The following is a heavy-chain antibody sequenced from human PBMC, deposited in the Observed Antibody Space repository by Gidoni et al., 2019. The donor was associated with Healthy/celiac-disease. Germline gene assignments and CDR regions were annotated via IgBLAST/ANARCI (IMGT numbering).Heavy chain of an antibody. V-gene: IGHV1-69*04. CDR3: ARDKESTHAFDI. CDR2: IIPILGIA. Sequence: QVQLVQSGAEVKKPGSSVKVSCKASGGTFSSYAISWVRQAPGQGLEWMVRIIPILGIANYAQKFQGRVTITADKSTSTAYMELSSLRSEDTAVYYCARDKESTHAFDIWGQGTMVTVSS. CDR1: GGTFSSYA. D-gene: IGHD2-2*01. J-gene: IGHJ3*02.